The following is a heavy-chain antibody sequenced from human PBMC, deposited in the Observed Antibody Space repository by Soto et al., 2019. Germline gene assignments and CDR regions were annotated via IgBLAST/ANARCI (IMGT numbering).Heavy chain of an antibody. CDR1: GFTFSNAW. J-gene: IGHJ6*02. D-gene: IGHD6-6*01. CDR2: IKSKTDGGTT. Sequence: PGGSLRLSCAASGFTFSNAWMSWVRQAPGKGLEWVGRIKSKTDGGTTDYAAPVKGRFTISRDDSKNTLYLQMNSLKTEDTAVYYCTTAPYSSSSFSYYYYYGMDVWGQGTTVTVSS. V-gene: IGHV3-15*01. CDR3: TTAPYSSSSFSYYYYYGMDV.